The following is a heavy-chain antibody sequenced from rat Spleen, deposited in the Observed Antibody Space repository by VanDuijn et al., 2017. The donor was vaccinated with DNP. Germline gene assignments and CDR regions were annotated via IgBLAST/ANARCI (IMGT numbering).Heavy chain of an antibody. D-gene: IGHD1-8*01. J-gene: IGHJ2*01. V-gene: IGHV2-30*01. CDR2: IWTGGST. Sequence: QVQLKESGPGLVQPSQTLSLACTVSGFSLTSYHVHWIRQPSGKGLEWMGLIWTGGSTDYNSALKSRLSISRDTSKTQVFLKMNSLQTEDIATYYCARGDYSTPGYFDYWGQGVMVTVSS. CDR1: GFSLTSYH. CDR3: ARGDYSTPGYFDY.